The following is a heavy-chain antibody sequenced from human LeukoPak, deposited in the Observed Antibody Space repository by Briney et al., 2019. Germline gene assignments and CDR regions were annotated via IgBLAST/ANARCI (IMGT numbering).Heavy chain of an antibody. J-gene: IGHJ5*02. CDR1: VGSISRCY. D-gene: IGHD3-3*01. Sequence: SETLSLTRAVSVGSISRCYRSGIRRPAGKGRECGGRIYIRGSPNYSTSLQSRVTISVDKSKNQFSLRLSAVTAAGPAVYFRAREGDYDFWSGPWDWFDPWGQGTLVTVSS. V-gene: IGHV4-4*07. CDR3: AREGDYDFWSGPWDWFDP. CDR2: IYIRGSP.